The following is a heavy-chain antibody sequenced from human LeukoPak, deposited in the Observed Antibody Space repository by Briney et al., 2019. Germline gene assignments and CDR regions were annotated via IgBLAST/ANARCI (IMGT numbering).Heavy chain of an antibody. CDR3: ARGDFWSGYRTIDY. J-gene: IGHJ4*02. CDR1: GYSISSGSY. V-gene: IGHV4-38-2*01. D-gene: IGHD3-3*01. CDR2: IHHSGRT. Sequence: SETLSLTCAVSGYSISSGSYWGWIRQPPGKGLEWIGSIHHSGRTYYNPSLKSRVTISVDTSKNQFSLKVNSVTAADTAVYYCARGDFWSGYRTIDYWGQGTLVTVSP.